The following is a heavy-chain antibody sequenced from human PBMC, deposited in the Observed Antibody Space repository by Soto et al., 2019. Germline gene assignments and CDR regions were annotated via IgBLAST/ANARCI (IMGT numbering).Heavy chain of an antibody. V-gene: IGHV3-23*01. CDR2: ISGSAGT. J-gene: IGHJ4*02. CDR3: AKEKDYDFNWGSDRFTSHY. CDR1: GFTFRTYA. Sequence: GGSLRLSCTASGFTFRTYAMTWFRQAPGKGLEWVSAISGSAGTFYATSVKGRFTISRDNSRSTVYLQMHSLRAEDSAIYYCAKEKDYDFNWGSDRFTSHYWGRGTLVTVSS. D-gene: IGHD3-16*02.